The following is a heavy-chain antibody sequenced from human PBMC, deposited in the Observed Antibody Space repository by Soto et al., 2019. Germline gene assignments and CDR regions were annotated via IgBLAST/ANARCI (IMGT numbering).Heavy chain of an antibody. CDR2: IYHSGST. Sequence: SETLSLTCAVSSGSISSSNWWSWVRQPPGKGLEWIGEIYHSGSTNYNPSLKSRVTISVDKSKNQFSLKLSSVTAAGTAVYYCARGYSSSWRGGYYYYYYMDVWGKGTTVTVSS. V-gene: IGHV4-4*02. J-gene: IGHJ6*03. D-gene: IGHD6-13*01. CDR1: SGSISSSNW. CDR3: ARGYSSSWRGGYYYYYYMDV.